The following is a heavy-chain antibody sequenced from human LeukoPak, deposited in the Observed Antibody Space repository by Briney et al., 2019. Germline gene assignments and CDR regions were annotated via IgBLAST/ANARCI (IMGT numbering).Heavy chain of an antibody. CDR1: GFTISSYW. CDR3: ARGGYNLY. Sequence: EGSLRLSCAASGFTISSYWMSWVRQAPGKGLEWVANIKQDGSERYYVDSVKGRFTISRDNAKNSLYLQMNSLRADDTAVYYCARGGYNLYWGQGTLVTVSS. CDR2: IKQDGSER. J-gene: IGHJ4*02. V-gene: IGHV3-7*01. D-gene: IGHD1-14*01.